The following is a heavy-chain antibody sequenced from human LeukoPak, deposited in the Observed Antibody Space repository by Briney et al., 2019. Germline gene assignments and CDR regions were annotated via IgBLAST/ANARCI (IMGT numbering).Heavy chain of an antibody. V-gene: IGHV4-59*08. D-gene: IGHD2-15*01. CDR3: ARVKRPMGILTPFDY. J-gene: IGHJ4*02. CDR1: GVSISSYY. CDR2: IHYSGST. Sequence: KSSETLSLTCAVSGVSISSYYWSWIRQPPGKGLEWIGYIHYSGSTNYNPSLKSRVTISVDTSKNQFSLKLSSVTAADTAVYYCARVKRPMGILTPFDYWGQGTLVTVSS.